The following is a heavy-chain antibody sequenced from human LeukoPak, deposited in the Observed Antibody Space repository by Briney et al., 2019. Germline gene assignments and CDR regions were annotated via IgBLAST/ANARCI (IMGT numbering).Heavy chain of an antibody. CDR1: GYTFTGYY. CDR2: INRSSGGT. Sequence: ASVKVSCKASGYTFTGYYMHWVRQAPGQGLEWMGWINRSSGGTNYTQKFQGRVTMTRDKSISTAYMELSRVRSDDTAVYYCARGKDFDYWGQGTLVTVSS. V-gene: IGHV1-2*02. CDR3: ARGKDFDY. J-gene: IGHJ4*02.